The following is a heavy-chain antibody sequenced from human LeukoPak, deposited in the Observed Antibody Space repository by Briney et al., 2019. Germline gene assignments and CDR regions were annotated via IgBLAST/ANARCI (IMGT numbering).Heavy chain of an antibody. V-gene: IGHV3-30*02. CDR2: IRYDGSNK. Sequence: PGRSLRLSCAASGFTFSSYGMHWVRQAPGKGLEWVAFIRYDGSNKYYADSVKGRFTISRDNSKNTLYLQMNSLRAEDTAVYYCAKDRGREMATINLGLDYWGQGTLVTVSS. CDR1: GFTFSSYG. J-gene: IGHJ4*02. CDR3: AKDRGREMATINLGLDY. D-gene: IGHD5-24*01.